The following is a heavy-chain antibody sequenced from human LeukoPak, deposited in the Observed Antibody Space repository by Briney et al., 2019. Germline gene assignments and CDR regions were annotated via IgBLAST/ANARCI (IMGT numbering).Heavy chain of an antibody. Sequence: ASVKVSCKASGGTFSSYGISWVRQAPGQGLEWKGGIIPIFGAANYAQKFQGRVTITTDESTRTAYMELSSLRSDDTAVYYCARDGSTLRFLEWFYWGQGTLVTVSS. J-gene: IGHJ4*02. V-gene: IGHV1-69*05. CDR2: IIPIFGAA. CDR1: GGTFSSYG. D-gene: IGHD3-3*01. CDR3: ARDGSTLRFLEWFY.